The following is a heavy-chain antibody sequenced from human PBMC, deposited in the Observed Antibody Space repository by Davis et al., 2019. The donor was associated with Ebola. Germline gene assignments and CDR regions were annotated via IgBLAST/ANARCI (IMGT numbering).Heavy chain of an antibody. CDR3: ARDPSYSSVYDY. D-gene: IGHD6-19*01. CDR2: VSAYNDDT. Sequence: ASVKVSCKASGYTLPSYGISWVRQAPGQGLEWVGWVSAYNDDTRYARRLQGRVTMTLDTSTSTAYMDLRSLTHDDTAVYYCARDPSYSSVYDYWGQGTLVTVSS. CDR1: GYTLPSYG. V-gene: IGHV1-18*01. J-gene: IGHJ4*02.